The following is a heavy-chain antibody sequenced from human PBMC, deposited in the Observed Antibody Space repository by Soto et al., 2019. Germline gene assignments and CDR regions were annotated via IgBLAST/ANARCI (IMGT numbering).Heavy chain of an antibody. CDR3: ARDTYYYDSSGQGWFDP. CDR2: ISAYNGNT. CDR1: GYTFTSYG. Sequence: WASVKVSCKASGYTFTSYGISWVRQAPGQGLEWMGWISAYNGNTNYAQKLQGRVTMTTDTSTSTAYMELRSLRSDDTAVYYCARDTYYYDSSGQGWFDPWGQGTLVTVSS. J-gene: IGHJ5*02. D-gene: IGHD3-22*01. V-gene: IGHV1-18*04.